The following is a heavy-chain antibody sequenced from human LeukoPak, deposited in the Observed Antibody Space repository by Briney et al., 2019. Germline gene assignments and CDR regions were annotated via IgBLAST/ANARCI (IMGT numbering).Heavy chain of an antibody. CDR2: INHSGST. D-gene: IGHD3-3*01. V-gene: IGHV4-34*01. J-gene: IGHJ6*03. Sequence: SETLSLTCAVYGGSFSGYYWSWIRQPPGKGLEWIGEINHSGSTNYNPSLKSRVTISVDTSKNQFSLKLSSVTAADTAVYYCAREGYDFWSGYLYYYYMDVWGKGTTVTVSS. CDR1: GGSFSGYY. CDR3: AREGYDFWSGYLYYYYMDV.